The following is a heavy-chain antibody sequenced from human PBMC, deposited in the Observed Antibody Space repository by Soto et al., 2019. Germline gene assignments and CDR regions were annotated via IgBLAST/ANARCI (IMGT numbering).Heavy chain of an antibody. Sequence: PGGSLRLSCAVSGFIFDDYAMHWVRQAPGKGLEWVSGISWNSGRIGYADSVKGRFIISRDNAKNSLYLQLNSLRVEDTALYYCAKDINSQYISSYYFDYWGQGTLVTVSS. J-gene: IGHJ4*02. CDR2: ISWNSGRI. CDR1: GFIFDDYA. D-gene: IGHD6-6*01. CDR3: AKDINSQYISSYYFDY. V-gene: IGHV3-9*01.